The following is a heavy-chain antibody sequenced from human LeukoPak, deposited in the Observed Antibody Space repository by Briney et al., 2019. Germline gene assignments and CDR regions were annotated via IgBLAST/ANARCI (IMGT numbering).Heavy chain of an antibody. CDR1: GFSFSSYA. Sequence: GGSLRLSCEASGFSFSSYAMSWVRQAPGKGLEWVSAISGSGGSTYYADSVKGRFTISRDNSKNTLYLQMNSLRAEDTAVYYCAKDIAIAVGRNWFDPWGQGTLVTVSS. D-gene: IGHD6-19*01. J-gene: IGHJ5*02. V-gene: IGHV3-23*01. CDR2: ISGSGGST. CDR3: AKDIAIAVGRNWFDP.